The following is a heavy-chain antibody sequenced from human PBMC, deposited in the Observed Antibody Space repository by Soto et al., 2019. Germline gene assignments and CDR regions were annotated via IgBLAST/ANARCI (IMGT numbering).Heavy chain of an antibody. CDR3: ARDRLLGNWFDP. J-gene: IGHJ5*02. V-gene: IGHV1-3*01. D-gene: IGHD2-15*01. CDR1: GYTFTSYA. CDR2: INAGNGNT. Sequence: QVQLVQSGAEVKKPGASVKVSCKASGYTFTSYAMHWVRQAPEQRLEWMGWINAGNGNTKYSQKFQGRVTITRDTSASTAYMELSSLRSEDTAVDYCARDRLLGNWFDPWGQGTLVTGSS.